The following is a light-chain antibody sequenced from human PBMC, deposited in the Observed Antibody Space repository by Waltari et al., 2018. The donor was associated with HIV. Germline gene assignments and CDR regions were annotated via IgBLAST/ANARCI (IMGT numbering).Light chain of an antibody. V-gene: IGLV2-11*01. CDR1: SSDVGGYDF. J-gene: IGLJ2*01. Sequence: QSALTQPRSVSGSPEQSVTISCTGTSSDVGGYDFVSWYQQHTGKATKLMIYDVNHRPAVIPDRFFGFKSGNTASLTISGLQAEDEADYYCCSYAGDYVVFGGGTKLTVL. CDR3: CSYAGDYVV. CDR2: DVN.